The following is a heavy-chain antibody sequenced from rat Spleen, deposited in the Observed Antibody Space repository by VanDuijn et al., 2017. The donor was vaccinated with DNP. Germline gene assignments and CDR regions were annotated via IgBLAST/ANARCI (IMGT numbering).Heavy chain of an antibody. V-gene: IGHV5S10*01. J-gene: IGHJ3*01. CDR1: GFTFRDYD. D-gene: IGHD1-1*01. CDR2: ISFDGTWT. Sequence: EVQLVESGGGLVQPGRSLKLSCVGSGFTFRDYDMAWVRQTPEKGLEWVTTISFDGTWTYYRDSVKGRFTISRDNAKNTLYLRMNSLRSEDTATYYCAIYFYSGDNWFAYWGQGTLVTVSS. CDR3: AIYFYSGDNWFAY.